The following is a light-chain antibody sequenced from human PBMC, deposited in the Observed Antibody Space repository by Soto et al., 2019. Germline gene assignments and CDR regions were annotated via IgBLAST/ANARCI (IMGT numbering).Light chain of an antibody. V-gene: IGKV3-20*01. CDR1: QSVSSSY. J-gene: IGKJ2*01. CDR2: GAS. CDR3: QQYGSSLYT. Sequence: EIVLTQSPGTLSLSPGERATLSCRASQSVSSSYLAWYQQKPGQAPRLLIYGASSRATGIPDRFSGSVSGTDFTLTISRLEPEDFAVYYCQQYGSSLYTFGQGPKLEIK.